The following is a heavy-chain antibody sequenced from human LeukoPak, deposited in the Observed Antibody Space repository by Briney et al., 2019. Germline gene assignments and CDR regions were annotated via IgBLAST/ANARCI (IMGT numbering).Heavy chain of an antibody. CDR2: TTFSGDST. CDR1: GFTFNSYA. Sequence: GGSLKLSCTASGFTFNSYAMNWVRQAPGKGLEWVSSTTFSGDSTYYGDSVKGRFTVSRDNARNSLSLQMNSLRVEDTAVYYCARDRQSGSHLNFFDYWGQGALATVSS. V-gene: IGHV3-21*01. D-gene: IGHD1-26*01. J-gene: IGHJ4*02. CDR3: ARDRQSGSHLNFFDY.